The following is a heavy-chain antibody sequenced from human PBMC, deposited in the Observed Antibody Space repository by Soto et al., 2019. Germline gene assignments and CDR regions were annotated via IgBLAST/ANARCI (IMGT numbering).Heavy chain of an antibody. CDR1: GGSISSGGYS. V-gene: IGHV4-30-2*01. CDR2: IYHSGST. CDR3: ARDRHGGGLFDY. J-gene: IGHJ4*02. D-gene: IGHD1-26*01. Sequence: QLQLQESGSGLVKPSQTLSLTCAVSGGSISSGGYSWSWIRQPPGKGLEWIGYIYHSGSTYYNPSLESRVTISVDRSKNQCALKLSSVTAADTAVYYCARDRHGGGLFDYWGQGTLVTVSS.